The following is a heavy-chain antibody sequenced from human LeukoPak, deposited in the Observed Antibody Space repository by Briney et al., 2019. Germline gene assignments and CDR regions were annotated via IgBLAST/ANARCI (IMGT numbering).Heavy chain of an antibody. Sequence: KPSETLSLTCTVSGGSISSYYWSWIRQPPGKGLEWIGYIYYSGSTNYNPSLKSRVTISVDTSKNQFSLKLSSVTAADTAVYYCVGGVWQQLIDYWGQGTLVTVSS. D-gene: IGHD6-13*01. CDR2: IYYSGST. CDR1: GGSISSYY. J-gene: IGHJ4*02. CDR3: VGGVWQQLIDY. V-gene: IGHV4-59*01.